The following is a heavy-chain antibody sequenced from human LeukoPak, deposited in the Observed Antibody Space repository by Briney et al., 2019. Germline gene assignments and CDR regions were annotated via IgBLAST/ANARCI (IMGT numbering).Heavy chain of an antibody. CDR3: ARDGGKGYEIDY. CDR1: GFPFSNNP. V-gene: IGHV3-48*01. CDR2: ISTAITTT. D-gene: IGHD2-2*01. J-gene: IGHJ4*02. Sequence: QPGGSLRLSCVVSGFPFSNNPTNWVRQAPGKGLEWVSYISTAITTTYYAESVKGRFTISRDNAKNSLYLQMNSLRVEDTAVYYCARDGGKGYEIDYWGQGTLVTVSS.